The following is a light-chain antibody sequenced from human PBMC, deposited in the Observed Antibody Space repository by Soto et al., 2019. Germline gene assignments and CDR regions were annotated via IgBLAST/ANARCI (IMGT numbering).Light chain of an antibody. V-gene: IGKV3-20*01. CDR3: QQYGSSPRT. Sequence: EIVLTHSPGTLSLSPGERATLSCRASQSVSSSYLAWYQQKPGQAPRLLIYGASSRATGIPDRFSGSGSGTDFTLTITRLEPEDFAVFYCQQYGSSPRTFGQGTRREIK. CDR2: GAS. CDR1: QSVSSSY. J-gene: IGKJ5*01.